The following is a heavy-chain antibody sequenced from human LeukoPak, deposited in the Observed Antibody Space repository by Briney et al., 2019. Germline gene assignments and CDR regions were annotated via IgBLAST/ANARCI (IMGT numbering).Heavy chain of an antibody. CDR1: GFTFSSYA. J-gene: IGHJ4*02. CDR2: ISGSGGST. D-gene: IGHD3-10*01. V-gene: IGHV3-23*01. Sequence: GGSLRLSCAASGFTFSSYAMSWVHQAPGKGLEWVSAISGSGGSTYYADSVKGRFTISRDNSKNTLYLQMNSLRAEDTAVYYCAKDYSVLLWFGETIYDYWGQGTLVTVSS. CDR3: AKDYSVLLWFGETIYDY.